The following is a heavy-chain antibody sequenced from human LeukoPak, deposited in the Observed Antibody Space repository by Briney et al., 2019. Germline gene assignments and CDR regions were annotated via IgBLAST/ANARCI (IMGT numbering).Heavy chain of an antibody. Sequence: GASVKVSCKASGYKFTDDYMHWVRQAPGQGLEWMGWINPNSGGTNYAQKFQGRVTMTRDTSISTAYMELSRLRSDDTAVYYCARAKSIAVAGFGGFGYWGQGTLVTVSS. V-gene: IGHV1-2*02. CDR1: GYKFTDDY. CDR3: ARAKSIAVAGFGGFGY. D-gene: IGHD6-19*01. J-gene: IGHJ4*02. CDR2: INPNSGGT.